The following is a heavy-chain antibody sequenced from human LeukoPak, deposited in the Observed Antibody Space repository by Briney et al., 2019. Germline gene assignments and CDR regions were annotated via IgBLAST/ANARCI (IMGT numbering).Heavy chain of an antibody. D-gene: IGHD5-24*01. CDR2: ISSSSSYI. V-gene: IGHV3-21*01. CDR1: GFTFSSYS. Sequence: GGSLRLSCAASGFTFSSYSMNWVRQAPGEGLEWVSSISSSSSYIYYADSVKGRFTISRDNAKNSLYLQMNSLRAEDTAVYYCARAIEMATTRYWGQGTLVTVSS. CDR3: ARAIEMATTRY. J-gene: IGHJ4*02.